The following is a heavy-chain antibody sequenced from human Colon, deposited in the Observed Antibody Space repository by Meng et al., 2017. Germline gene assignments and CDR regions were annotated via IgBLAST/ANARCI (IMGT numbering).Heavy chain of an antibody. CDR2: IYYTGTT. V-gene: IGHV4-59*08. J-gene: IGHJ5*02. CDR3: ARGGGGITIFDP. Sequence: VQLQESGPGLVKPSGTLSLTCTASGGSFNGYFWSWIRQPPGKGLEWIGYIYYTGTTNYNPSLKSRVTILVDTSKNQFSLKLNSVTAADTAVYYCARGGGGITIFDPWGQGTLVTVSS. CDR1: GGSFNGYF. D-gene: IGHD3-3*01.